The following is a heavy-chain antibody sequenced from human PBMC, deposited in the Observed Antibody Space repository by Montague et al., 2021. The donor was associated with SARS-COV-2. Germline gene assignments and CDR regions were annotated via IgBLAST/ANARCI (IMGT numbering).Heavy chain of an antibody. V-gene: IGHV3-7*01. CDR3: AAGQSSSWL. CDR2: IKQDGSEK. CDR1: GFTFSSYW. D-gene: IGHD6-13*01. J-gene: IGHJ4*02. Sequence: SLRLSCPASGFTFSSYWMSWVRQAPGKGLEWVATIKQDGSEKYYVDSVKGRFTISRDNAKNSLYLQMNSLRAEDTAVYYCAAGQSSSWLRGQGTLVTVSS.